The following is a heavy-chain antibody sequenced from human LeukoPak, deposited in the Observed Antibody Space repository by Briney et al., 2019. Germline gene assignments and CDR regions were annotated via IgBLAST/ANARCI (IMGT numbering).Heavy chain of an antibody. CDR2: INPDGSST. V-gene: IGHV3-74*01. Sequence: GGSLRLSCAASGLTFSSHWMHWVRQAPEKGLMWVSHINPDGSSTNYADSVKGRFTISRNNAKNTLYLQMNSLRAEDTAIYYCARGLAGTSLFDYWGQGTLVTVSS. CDR3: ARGLAGTSLFDY. J-gene: IGHJ4*02. CDR1: GLTFSSHW. D-gene: IGHD6-19*01.